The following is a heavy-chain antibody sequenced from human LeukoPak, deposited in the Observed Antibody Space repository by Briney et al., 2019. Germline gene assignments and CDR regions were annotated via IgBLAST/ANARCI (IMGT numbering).Heavy chain of an antibody. Sequence: GGSLRLSCAASGFTFSTYVMHWVRQAPGGGLEWVSGISGDGGGTYYADSVKGRFAISRDNPQSILYLQMNSVRAEDTAVYYCAKDFGRNIGGPGYWGRGTLVTVSS. V-gene: IGHV3-23*01. CDR2: ISGDGGGT. J-gene: IGHJ4*02. CDR1: GFTFSTYV. D-gene: IGHD2-15*01. CDR3: AKDFGRNIGGPGY.